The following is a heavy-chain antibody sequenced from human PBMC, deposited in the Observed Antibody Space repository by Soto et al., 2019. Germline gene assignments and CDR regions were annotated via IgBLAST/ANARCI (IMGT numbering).Heavy chain of an antibody. CDR2: ISAYNGNT. Sequence: ASVKVSCKASGYTFTSYGISWVRQAPGQGLEWMGWISAYNGNTNYAQKLQGRVTMTTDTSTSTAYMELRSLRSDDTAVYYCARGRNDILTGYYSHWPPDYWGQGTLVTVSS. V-gene: IGHV1-18*01. CDR3: ARGRNDILTGYYSHWPPDY. J-gene: IGHJ4*02. CDR1: GYTFTSYG. D-gene: IGHD3-9*01.